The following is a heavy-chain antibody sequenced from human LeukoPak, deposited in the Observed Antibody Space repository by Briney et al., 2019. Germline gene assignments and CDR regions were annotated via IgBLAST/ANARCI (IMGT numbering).Heavy chain of an antibody. J-gene: IGHJ4*02. V-gene: IGHV1-46*01. CDR1: GYTFTSYF. Sequence: ASVNVSCKASGYTFTSYFMHWVRQAPGQGLEWMGIINPSGGSTRYAQKFQGRVTMTRDTSTSTVYMELSSLRSEDTAVYYCARADIVVVPAAQHYFDYWGQGTLVTVSS. D-gene: IGHD2-2*01. CDR3: ARADIVVVPAAQHYFDY. CDR2: INPSGGST.